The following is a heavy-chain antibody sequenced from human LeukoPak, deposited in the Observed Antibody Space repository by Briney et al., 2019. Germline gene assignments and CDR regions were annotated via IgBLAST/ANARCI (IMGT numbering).Heavy chain of an antibody. CDR1: GFTFSSYW. CDR3: ARGETATIRGPYFDY. D-gene: IGHD5-24*01. Sequence: PGGSLRLSCAASGFTFSSYWMSWVRQAPGKGLEWVANIKQDGSEKYYVDSVKGRFTISRDNAKNSLYLQMYSLRAEDTAVYYCARGETATIRGPYFDYWGQGILVTVSS. J-gene: IGHJ4*02. CDR2: IKQDGSEK. V-gene: IGHV3-7*01.